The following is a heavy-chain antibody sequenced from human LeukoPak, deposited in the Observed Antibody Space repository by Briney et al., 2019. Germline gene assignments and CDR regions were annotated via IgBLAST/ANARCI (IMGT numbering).Heavy chain of an antibody. D-gene: IGHD3-9*01. Sequence: ASVKVSCKASGYTFTNYAMNWVRQAPGQRLEWMGWINAGNGNTKSSQRFQDRVTITRDTSASTAYMELRSLRSDDTAVYYCARVNDILTGFYTSDYWGQGTLVTVSS. CDR1: GYTFTNYA. J-gene: IGHJ4*02. CDR3: ARVNDILTGFYTSDY. CDR2: INAGNGNT. V-gene: IGHV1-3*01.